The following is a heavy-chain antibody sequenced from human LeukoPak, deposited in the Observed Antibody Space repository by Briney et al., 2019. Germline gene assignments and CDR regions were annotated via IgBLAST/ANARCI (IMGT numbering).Heavy chain of an antibody. V-gene: IGHV3-23*01. CDR3: AKDVTIVVVTYFDY. D-gene: IGHD2-21*02. Sequence: GGSLRLSCAASGFTFSSYAMSWVRQAPGKGLEWVPAISGSGGSTYYADSVKGRFTISRDNSKNTLYLQMNSLRAEDTAVYYCAKDVTIVVVTYFDYWGQGTLVTVSS. J-gene: IGHJ4*02. CDR1: GFTFSSYA. CDR2: ISGSGGST.